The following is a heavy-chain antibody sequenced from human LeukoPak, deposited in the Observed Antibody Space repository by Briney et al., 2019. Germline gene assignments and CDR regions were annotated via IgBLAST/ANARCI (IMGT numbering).Heavy chain of an antibody. Sequence: ASVKVSCKASGYSFTDYYMHWVRQVPGQGLEWMGWINLNSGDIKSAQKFQGRVTMTRDTSITTVYMEVSWLTSDDTAIYYCARADPLHWGPDLIGPWGQGTLVTVSS. J-gene: IGHJ5*02. V-gene: IGHV1-2*02. CDR3: ARADPLHWGPDLIGP. CDR2: INLNSGDI. CDR1: GYSFTDYY. D-gene: IGHD2-21*01.